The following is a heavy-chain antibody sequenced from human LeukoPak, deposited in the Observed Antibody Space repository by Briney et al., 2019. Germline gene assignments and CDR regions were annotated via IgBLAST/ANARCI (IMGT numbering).Heavy chain of an antibody. Sequence: PSETLSLTCTVSGGSISSYYWSWIRQPPGKGLEWIGYIYYSGSTNYNPSLKSRVTMSVDTSKNQFSLKLSSVTAADTAVYYCARSFRGVRGVIGWFDPWGQGTLVTVSS. CDR1: GGSISSYY. J-gene: IGHJ5*02. D-gene: IGHD3-10*01. V-gene: IGHV4-59*12. CDR3: ARSFRGVRGVIGWFDP. CDR2: IYYSGST.